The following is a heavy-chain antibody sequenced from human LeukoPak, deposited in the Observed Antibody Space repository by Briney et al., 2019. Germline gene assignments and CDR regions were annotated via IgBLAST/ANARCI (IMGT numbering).Heavy chain of an antibody. D-gene: IGHD2-15*01. J-gene: IGHJ4*02. CDR1: GGTFSSYA. CDR3: ARDRQYCSGGSCYFKDFDY. CDR2: IIPIFGTA. V-gene: IGHV1-69*05. Sequence: GASVKVSCKAFGGTFSSYAISWVRQAPGQGLEWMGGIIPIFGTANYAQKFQGRVTITTDESTSTAYMELSSLRSEDTAVYYCARDRQYCSGGSCYFKDFDYWGQGTLVTVSS.